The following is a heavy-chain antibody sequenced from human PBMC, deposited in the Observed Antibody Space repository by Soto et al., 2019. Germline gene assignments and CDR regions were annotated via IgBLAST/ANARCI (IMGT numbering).Heavy chain of an antibody. J-gene: IGHJ4*02. Sequence: EVQLVESGGGLVQPGGSLRLSCVVSGFTFSNYDMHWVRQATGKGLEWVSAIASAGDTYYADSVKGRFTISRENAGDSLFLQTSSLRVGDTAVYYCVALGAHIFWGQGTLVTVYS. CDR1: GFTFSNYD. CDR2: IASAGDT. CDR3: VALGAHIF. V-gene: IGHV3-13*04. D-gene: IGHD1-26*01.